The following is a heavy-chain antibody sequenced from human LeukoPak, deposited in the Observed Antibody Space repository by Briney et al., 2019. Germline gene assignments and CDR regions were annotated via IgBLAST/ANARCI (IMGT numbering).Heavy chain of an antibody. J-gene: IGHJ3*01. CDR1: GFTFSNYG. D-gene: IGHD6-19*01. CDR2: MWYDGSNK. CDR3: ARGIAVAGDAFDL. V-gene: IGHV3-33*01. Sequence: GGSLRLSCAASGFTFSNYGMHWVRQAPGKGLEWVAVMWYDGSNKYYADSVKGRFTISRDNSKNTLYLQMNSQRAEDTAVYYCARGIAVAGDAFDLWGQGTMVTVSS.